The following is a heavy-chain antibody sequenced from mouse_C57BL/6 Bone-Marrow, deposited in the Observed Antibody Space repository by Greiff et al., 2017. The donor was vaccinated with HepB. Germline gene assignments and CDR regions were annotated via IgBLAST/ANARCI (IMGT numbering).Heavy chain of an antibody. V-gene: IGHV5-17*01. CDR3: ARRDYGRDYYAMDY. J-gene: IGHJ4*01. Sequence: EVHLVESGGGLVKPGGSLKLSCAASGFTFSDYGMHWVRQAPEKGLEWVAYISSGSSTIYYADTVKGRFTISRDNAKNTLFLQMTSLRSEDTAMYYCARRDYGRDYYAMDYWGQGTSVTVSS. CDR1: GFTFSDYG. CDR2: ISSGSSTI. D-gene: IGHD2-4*01.